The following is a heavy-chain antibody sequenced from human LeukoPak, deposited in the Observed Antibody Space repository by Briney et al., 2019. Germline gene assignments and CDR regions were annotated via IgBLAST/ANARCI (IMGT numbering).Heavy chain of an antibody. CDR3: VRAIGAAGSY. CDR2: IKQDGSEK. CDR1: GFTFTSYG. J-gene: IGHJ4*02. V-gene: IGHV3-7*03. Sequence: GGSLRLYCAASGFTFTSYGMHWVRQAPGKGLEWVANIKQDGSEKYYVDSVKGRFTISRDNAKNSLYLQMNSLRAEDTAVYYCVRAIGAAGSYWGQGTLVTVSS. D-gene: IGHD6-13*01.